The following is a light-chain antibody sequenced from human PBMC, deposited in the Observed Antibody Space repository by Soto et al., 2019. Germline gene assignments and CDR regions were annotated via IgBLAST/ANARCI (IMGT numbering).Light chain of an antibody. Sequence: DFQMTQSPSSLSASVGDRVTITCRASQDISNDVAWYQQKPGKPPNLLISSSSTLQSGVPSRSSGTGYGTDFTLTIGNLQPDDVATYYCQKYNSFPPTFGGGTKVEI. CDR2: SSS. J-gene: IGKJ4*01. V-gene: IGKV1-27*01. CDR1: QDISND. CDR3: QKYNSFPPT.